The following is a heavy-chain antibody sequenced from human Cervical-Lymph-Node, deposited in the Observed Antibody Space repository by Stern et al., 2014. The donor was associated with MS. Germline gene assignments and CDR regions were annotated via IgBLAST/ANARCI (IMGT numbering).Heavy chain of an antibody. Sequence: VQLEESGGGVVQPGRSLRLSCAGSGFTFSNYGMHWVRQAPGQGLEWVAVISYDGSNKYYADSVKGRFTIARDNSKNTLFLQMNSLRAEDTAVYYCAKDGDYSDTTDYYESFLDYWGQGTLVTVSS. CDR2: ISYDGSNK. J-gene: IGHJ4*02. V-gene: IGHV3-30*18. D-gene: IGHD3-22*01. CDR1: GFTFSNYG. CDR3: AKDGDYSDTTDYYESFLDY.